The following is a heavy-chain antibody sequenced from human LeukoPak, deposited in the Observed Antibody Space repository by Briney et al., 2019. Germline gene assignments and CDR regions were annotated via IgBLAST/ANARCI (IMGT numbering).Heavy chain of an antibody. CDR3: ARDHGFGDIVVVVAATTGPDY. D-gene: IGHD2-15*01. CDR1: GYTFTSYG. J-gene: IGHJ4*02. Sequence: ASVNVSCKASGYTFTSYGISWVRQASGQGLEWMGWISAYNGNTNYAQKLQGRVTMTTDTSTSTAYMELRSLRSDDTAVYYCARDHGFGDIVVVVAATTGPDYWGQGTLVTVSS. V-gene: IGHV1-18*01. CDR2: ISAYNGNT.